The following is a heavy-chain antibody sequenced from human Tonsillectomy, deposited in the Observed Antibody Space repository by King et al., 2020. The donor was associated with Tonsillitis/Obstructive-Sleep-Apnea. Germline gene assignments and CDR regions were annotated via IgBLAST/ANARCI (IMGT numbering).Heavy chain of an antibody. D-gene: IGHD4-17*01. V-gene: IGHV4-39*01. Sequence: QLQESGPGLVKPSETLSLTCTVSGGSISSSSYFWGWIRQPPGKGLEWIGIIYYSGSTYYSPSLKSRVTISVDTSKNQISLKLSSVTAADTAVYYCARHQAVTTIIHYYYYMDVWGKGTTVTVSS. CDR3: ARHQAVTTIIHYYYYMDV. CDR2: IYYSGST. J-gene: IGHJ6*03. CDR1: GGSISSSSYF.